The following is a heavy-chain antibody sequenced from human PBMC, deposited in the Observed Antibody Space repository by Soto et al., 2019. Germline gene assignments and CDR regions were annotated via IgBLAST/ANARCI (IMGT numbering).Heavy chain of an antibody. J-gene: IGHJ4*02. D-gene: IGHD2-21*02. CDR3: ARALAPSVVTPLDY. CDR1: GFTFSSYA. Sequence: QVQLVESGGGVVQPGRSLRLSCAASGFTFSSYAMHWVRQAPGKGLEWVAVISYDGSNKYYADSVKGRFTISRDNSKNTLYLQMNSLRAEDTAVYYCARALAPSVVTPLDYWGQGTLVTFSS. V-gene: IGHV3-30-3*01. CDR2: ISYDGSNK.